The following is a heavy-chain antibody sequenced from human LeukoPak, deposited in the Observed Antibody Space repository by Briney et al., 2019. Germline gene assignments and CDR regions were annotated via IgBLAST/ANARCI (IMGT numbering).Heavy chain of an antibody. CDR2: IYPGDSDP. CDR3: VRHGLGSSWFGFDY. CDR1: GYIFTTYW. J-gene: IGHJ4*02. V-gene: IGHV5-51*01. Sequence: GESLKISCKGSGYIFTTYWIGWVRQMHGKGLEWMGIIYPGDSDPRYSPSFQGQVTISADKSISTAYLQWSSLKASDSAMYYCVRHGLGSSWFGFDYWGQGTLVTVSS. D-gene: IGHD6-13*01.